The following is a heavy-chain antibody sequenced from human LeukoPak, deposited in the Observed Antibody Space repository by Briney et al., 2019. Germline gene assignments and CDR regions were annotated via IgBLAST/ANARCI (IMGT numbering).Heavy chain of an antibody. Sequence: PGGSLRLSCAASGFTSSNYAMGWVRQAPGKGLEWVSAITATGGDTYHADSVKGRFTISRDNSKNTLYFQMNSLRAEDTAIYYCAKGSSSSRPYYFDHWAPGTLVTVSS. CDR3: AKGSSSSRPYYFDH. V-gene: IGHV3-23*01. CDR1: GFTSSNYA. J-gene: IGHJ4*02. D-gene: IGHD6-6*01. CDR2: ITATGGDT.